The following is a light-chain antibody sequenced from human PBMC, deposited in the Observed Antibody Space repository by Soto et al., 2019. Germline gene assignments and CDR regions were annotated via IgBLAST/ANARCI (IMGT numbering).Light chain of an antibody. V-gene: IGKV3-15*01. Sequence: VMTQSPATLSVSPGERATLSCRASQSVTYNLAWYQQKPGQAPRLLIYGASTRATGIPARFSGSGSGTEFNLTISSPQSEDFAVYYCQQYNDWPLTFGGGTKVGIK. CDR1: QSVTYN. J-gene: IGKJ4*01. CDR3: QQYNDWPLT. CDR2: GAS.